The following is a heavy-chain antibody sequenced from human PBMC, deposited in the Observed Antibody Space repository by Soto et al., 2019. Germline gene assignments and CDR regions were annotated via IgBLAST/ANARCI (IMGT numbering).Heavy chain of an antibody. J-gene: IGHJ4*02. D-gene: IGHD3-22*01. V-gene: IGHV1-69*06. Sequence: QVQLVQSGAEVKKPGSSVKVSCKASGGTFSSYAISWVRQAPGQGLEWMGGIIPIFGTANYAQKFQGRVPITADKSTSTAYMELSSFSSEDTAVYYCARGYSPDDLDSSGYRHWGQGTLVTVSS. CDR3: ARGYSPDDLDSSGYRH. CDR2: IIPIFGTA. CDR1: GGTFSSYA.